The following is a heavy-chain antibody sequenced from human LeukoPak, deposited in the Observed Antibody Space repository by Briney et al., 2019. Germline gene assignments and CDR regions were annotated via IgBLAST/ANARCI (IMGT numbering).Heavy chain of an antibody. J-gene: IGHJ6*02. D-gene: IGHD3-10*01. V-gene: IGHV4-31*03. CDR1: GGSISSGGYY. CDR3: AGSGSHQRKHYYYYGMDV. CDR2: IYYSGST. Sequence: NPSETLSLTCTVSGGSISSGGYYWSWIRQHPGKGLEWIGYIYYSGSTYYNPSLKSRVTISVDTSKNQFSLKLSSVTAADTAVYYCAGSGSHQRKHYYYYGMDVWGQGTTVTVSS.